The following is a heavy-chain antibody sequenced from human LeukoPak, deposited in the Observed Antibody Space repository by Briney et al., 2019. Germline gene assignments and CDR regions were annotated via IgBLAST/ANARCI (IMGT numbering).Heavy chain of an antibody. CDR1: GFIFSTYG. CDR3: AKDPAGYSSGWLA. V-gene: IGHV3-30*18. J-gene: IGHJ6*02. Sequence: ARSLRLSCAASGFIFSTYGMHWVRQAPGEGLEWVAVVSYDGTKQYYADSVKGRFTISRDNSKNTLYLQMNSLRADDTAVYYCAKDPAGYSSGWLAWGQGTTVIVSS. D-gene: IGHD6-19*01. CDR2: VSYDGTKQ.